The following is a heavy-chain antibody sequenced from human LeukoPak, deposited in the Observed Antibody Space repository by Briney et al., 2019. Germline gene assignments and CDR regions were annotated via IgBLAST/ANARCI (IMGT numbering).Heavy chain of an antibody. D-gene: IGHD3-9*01. Sequence: TGGSVRLSCAASGFTFSDHYMSWIRQAPGKGLEWVSYIGSSGSTIYYADSVKGRFTISRDNAKNSVFLQMNSLRVEDTAVYYCARVTGYMIEDYFDYWGQGTLVTVSS. V-gene: IGHV3-11*01. J-gene: IGHJ4*02. CDR3: ARVTGYMIEDYFDY. CDR2: IGSSGSTI. CDR1: GFTFSDHY.